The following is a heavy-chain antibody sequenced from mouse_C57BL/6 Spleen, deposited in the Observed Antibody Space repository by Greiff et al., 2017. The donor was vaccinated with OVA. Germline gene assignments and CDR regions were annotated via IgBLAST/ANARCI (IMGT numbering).Heavy chain of an antibody. CDR1: GYNFTSYG. CDR2: VYPLSRNT. CDR3: ARNDPDD. J-gene: IGHJ2*01. Sequence: QLQQSGAELARPGASVQLSCKASGYNFTSYGISWVKQRTGQGLEWLGAVYPLSRNTYYTEKFKGKATLTADKSSSTAYMELRSLTSEDSAVYFCARNDPDDWGQGTTLTVSS. V-gene: IGHV1-81*01.